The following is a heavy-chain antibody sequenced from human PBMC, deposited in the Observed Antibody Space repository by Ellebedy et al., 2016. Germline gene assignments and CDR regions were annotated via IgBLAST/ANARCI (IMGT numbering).Heavy chain of an antibody. CDR3: AREGLPPDIVVVAAARQYYFDY. CDR2: ISATGKTT. Sequence: GGSLRLSXAASGFTFRSYAMPWVRQTPGRGLEWVSTISATGKTTYYADSVRGRFTISRDNAKNSLYLQMNSLRAEDTAVYYCAREGLPPDIVVVAAARQYYFDYWGQGTLVTVSS. V-gene: IGHV3-21*01. D-gene: IGHD2-2*01. CDR1: GFTFRSYA. J-gene: IGHJ4*02.